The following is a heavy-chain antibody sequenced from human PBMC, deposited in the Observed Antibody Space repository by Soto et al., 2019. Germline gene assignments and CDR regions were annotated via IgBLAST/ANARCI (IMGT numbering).Heavy chain of an antibody. Sequence: GGSLRLSCATSGFTFADYSMHCVRQAPGKGLEWVSLISWDGDTTYYTDSVKGRFTISRDNNKNSLYLQMNSLRPEDTALYYCSDFPNYWGQGTLVTVSS. CDR1: GFTFADYS. CDR3: SDFPNY. V-gene: IGHV3-43*01. J-gene: IGHJ4*02. CDR2: ISWDGDTT. D-gene: IGHD3-3*01.